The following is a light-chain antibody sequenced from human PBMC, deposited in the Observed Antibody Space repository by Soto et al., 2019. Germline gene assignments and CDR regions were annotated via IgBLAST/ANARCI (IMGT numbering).Light chain of an antibody. CDR3: QQFNNYPLT. CDR1: QGISSA. J-gene: IGKJ4*01. V-gene: IGKV1D-13*01. Sequence: AIQLTQSPSSLSASVGDRVTITCRASQGISSALAWYQQKPRKAPKSLIYDASSLESGVPSRFSGSGSGTDFTLTISSLQPEDFATYYCQQFNNYPLTFGGGTKVEIK. CDR2: DAS.